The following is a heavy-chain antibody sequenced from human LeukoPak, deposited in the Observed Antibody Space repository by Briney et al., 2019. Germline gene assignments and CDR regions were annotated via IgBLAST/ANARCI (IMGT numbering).Heavy chain of an antibody. V-gene: IGHV3-7*04. J-gene: IGHJ4*02. Sequence: GGSLRLSCAVSGFSFTNFWMSWVRQAPGRGLEWVANIHPEGNEKYHVESVKGLFTISRDNTKNLLFLQMNGLRVEDTAVYYCARGDAFSGDHWGQGTLVTVSS. CDR3: ARGDAFSGDH. CDR2: IHPEGNEK. CDR1: GFSFTNFW.